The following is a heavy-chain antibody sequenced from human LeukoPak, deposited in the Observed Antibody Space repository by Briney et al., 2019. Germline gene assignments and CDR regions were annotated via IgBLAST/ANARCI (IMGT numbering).Heavy chain of an antibody. Sequence: EGSLRLSCAASGFTFTTYWMHWVRQAPGKGLVWVSHINSDGSITSYADSVKGRFTISRDNAKNTLYLQMNSLRAEDTAVYYCARDAVDTANAVWGQGTTVTVSS. V-gene: IGHV3-74*01. J-gene: IGHJ6*02. CDR2: INSDGSIT. CDR3: ARDAVDTANAV. CDR1: GFTFTTYW. D-gene: IGHD5-18*01.